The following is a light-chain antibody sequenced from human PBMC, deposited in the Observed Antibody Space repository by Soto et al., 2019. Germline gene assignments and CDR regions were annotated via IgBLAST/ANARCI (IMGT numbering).Light chain of an antibody. CDR3: QQRSNSRFT. Sequence: EIVLTQSPATLSLSPGERANLSCRASQSVSSYLAWYQQKTGQAPRRLIYDASNRATGIPARFSGSGSGRDVTLTISSLEHKDFAVYYCQQRSNSRFTVGPGTKGDIK. CDR2: DAS. CDR1: QSVSSY. V-gene: IGKV3-11*02. J-gene: IGKJ3*01.